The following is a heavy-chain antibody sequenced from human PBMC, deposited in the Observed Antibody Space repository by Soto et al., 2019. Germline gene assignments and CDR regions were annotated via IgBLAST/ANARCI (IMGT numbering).Heavy chain of an antibody. J-gene: IGHJ6*03. CDR3: ARDLRQLLSHNYYYYYLDV. D-gene: IGHD2-2*01. V-gene: IGHV3-11*01. CDR1: GFTFSDYQ. Sequence: QVHLVESGGGLVKPGGSLRLSCAASGFTFSDYQMSWIRQAPGKGLEWVSYIGSSGLSVYYEASVKGRFTISRDNANNSLYLAMNSLRAEDSAVYYCARDLRQLLSHNYYYYYLDVWGKGTTVSVSS. CDR2: IGSSGLSV.